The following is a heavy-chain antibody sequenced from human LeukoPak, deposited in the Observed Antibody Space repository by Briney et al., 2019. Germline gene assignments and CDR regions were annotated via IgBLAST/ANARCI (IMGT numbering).Heavy chain of an antibody. D-gene: IGHD2-2*01. Sequence: GGSLRLSCAASGFTFSSYWMSWVRQASGKGLEWVANIKQDGSEKYYVDSVKGRFTISRDNAKNSLYLQMNSLRAEDTAVYYCARDDCSSISCYHNWFDPWGQGTLVTVSS. V-gene: IGHV3-7*01. CDR3: ARDDCSSISCYHNWFDP. CDR2: IKQDGSEK. J-gene: IGHJ5*02. CDR1: GFTFSSYW.